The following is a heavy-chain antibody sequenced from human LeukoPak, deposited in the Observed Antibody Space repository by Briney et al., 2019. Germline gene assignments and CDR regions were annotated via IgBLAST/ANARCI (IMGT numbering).Heavy chain of an antibody. Sequence: PSQTLSLTCAVSGGSISSGGYSWSWIRQPPGKGLEWIGYIYYSGSTYYNPSLKSRVTISVDTSKNQFSLKLSSVTAADTAVYYCARGGSSSSRVDYWGQGTLVTVSS. D-gene: IGHD6-6*01. V-gene: IGHV4-31*11. CDR1: GGSISSGGYS. CDR3: ARGGSSSSRVDY. J-gene: IGHJ4*02. CDR2: IYYSGST.